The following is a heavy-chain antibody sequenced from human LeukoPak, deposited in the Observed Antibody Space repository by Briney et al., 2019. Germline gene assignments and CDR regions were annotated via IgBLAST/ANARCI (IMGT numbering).Heavy chain of an antibody. J-gene: IGHJ4*02. Sequence: ASVKVSCKASGYTFTSYDINWVRQATGQGLEWMGWMNPNSGNTGYAQKFQGRVTITRNTSISTAYMELSSLRSEDTAVYYCARGSTMVRGVIMSHWGQGTLVTVSS. CDR2: MNPNSGNT. V-gene: IGHV1-8*03. CDR1: GYTFTSYD. CDR3: ARGSTMVRGVIMSH. D-gene: IGHD3-10*01.